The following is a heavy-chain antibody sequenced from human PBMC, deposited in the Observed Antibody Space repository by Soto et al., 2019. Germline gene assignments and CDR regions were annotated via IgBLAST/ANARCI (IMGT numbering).Heavy chain of an antibody. CDR2: IYYSGST. J-gene: IGHJ4*02. D-gene: IGHD6-13*01. Sequence: QVQLQESGPGLVKPSDTLSLTCAVSGYSISSSNWWGWIRQPPGKGLEWIGYIYYSGSTYYNPSLKSRVTMSVDTSKTQFSLKLSSVTAVDTAVYYCAISDIAAAGTVDYWGQGTLVTVSS. CDR1: GYSISSSNW. CDR3: AISDIAAAGTVDY. V-gene: IGHV4-28*01.